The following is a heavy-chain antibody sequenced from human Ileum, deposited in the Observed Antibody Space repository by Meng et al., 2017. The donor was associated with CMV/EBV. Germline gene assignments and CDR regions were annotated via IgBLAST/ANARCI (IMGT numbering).Heavy chain of an antibody. Sequence: GQLQGSGPGPVKPSETLSLTCTVSGDSISGFYWSWIRQPAGKGLEWIGRIYISGISNYNPSLKSRVTISEDTSKNQFSLKLSSVTAADTAVYYCAREKVQFWSFEYWGQGSLVTVSS. D-gene: IGHD5-18*01. J-gene: IGHJ4*02. CDR3: AREKVQFWSFEY. V-gene: IGHV4-4*07. CDR1: GDSISGFY. CDR2: IYISGIS.